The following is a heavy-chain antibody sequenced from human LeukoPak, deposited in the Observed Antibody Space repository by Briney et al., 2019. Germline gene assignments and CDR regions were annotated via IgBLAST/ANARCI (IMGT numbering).Heavy chain of an antibody. CDR3: ARVRGSGSYYAPDYYYYMDV. J-gene: IGHJ6*03. Sequence: TGGSLRLSCAASGFTFSSYSMNWVRQAPGKGLEWVSSISSSSSYIYYADSVKGRFTISRDNAKNSLYLQMNSLRAEDTAVYYCARVRGSGSYYAPDYYYYMDVWGKGTRSPSP. D-gene: IGHD3-10*01. CDR2: ISSSSSYI. CDR1: GFTFSSYS. V-gene: IGHV3-21*01.